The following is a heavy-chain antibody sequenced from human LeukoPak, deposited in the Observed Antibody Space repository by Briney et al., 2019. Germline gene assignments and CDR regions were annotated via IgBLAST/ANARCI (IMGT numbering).Heavy chain of an antibody. Sequence: PSETLSLTCTVSGGSISSYYWSWIRQPPGKGLEWIGYIHYSGSTSYNPSLKSRVTISVDTSKNQFSLKLSSVTAADTAVYYCARDIASIAARHDWYFDVWGRGTLVTVS. J-gene: IGHJ2*01. CDR1: GGSISSYY. CDR3: ARDIASIAARHDWYFDV. D-gene: IGHD6-6*01. V-gene: IGHV4-59*01. CDR2: IHYSGST.